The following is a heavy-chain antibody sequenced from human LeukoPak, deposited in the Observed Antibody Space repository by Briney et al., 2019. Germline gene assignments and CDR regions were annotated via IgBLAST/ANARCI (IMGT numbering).Heavy chain of an antibody. J-gene: IGHJ4*02. CDR3: AKSNTESQTTVGN. V-gene: IGHV3-33*06. CDR1: GFTFNTYG. D-gene: IGHD1-14*01. CDR2: VWSDGSNR. Sequence: PGGSLRLSCAASGFTFNTYGMHWVRQAPGKGLEWIAVVWSDGSNRFYADSVEGRFTISRDNSKNTLYLQMNSLRAEDTAVYYRAKSNTESQTTVGNWGQGTLVSVSS.